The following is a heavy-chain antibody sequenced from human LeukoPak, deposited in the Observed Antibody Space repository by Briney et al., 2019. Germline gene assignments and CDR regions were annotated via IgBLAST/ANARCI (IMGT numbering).Heavy chain of an antibody. D-gene: IGHD3-10*01. Sequence: GGSLRLSCAASGFTFSSYAMSWVRQAPGKGLEWVSAISGSGGSTYYADSVKGRFTISRDNSKNTLYLQMNSLRAEDTAVYYCAKDLNGSGSYYLTLYYYYMDVWAKGPRSPSP. J-gene: IGHJ6*03. V-gene: IGHV3-23*01. CDR2: ISGSGGST. CDR1: GFTFSSYA. CDR3: AKDLNGSGSYYLTLYYYYMDV.